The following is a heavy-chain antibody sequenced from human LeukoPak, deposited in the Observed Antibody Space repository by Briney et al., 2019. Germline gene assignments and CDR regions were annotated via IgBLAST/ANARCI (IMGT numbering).Heavy chain of an antibody. V-gene: IGHV3-7*01. CDR2: INQGESMI. J-gene: IGHJ4*03. CDR3: AKLLRDVTIYDF. Sequence: GGSLRLSCAASGFSFSRYWMSWVRQAPGKGLGWVASINQGESMIWYVDSVKGRFTISRDNANNLLFLQMNYMRVEDTAVYYCAKLLRDVTIYDFWGHGDLVTVSS. CDR1: GFSFSRYW. D-gene: IGHD5-24*01.